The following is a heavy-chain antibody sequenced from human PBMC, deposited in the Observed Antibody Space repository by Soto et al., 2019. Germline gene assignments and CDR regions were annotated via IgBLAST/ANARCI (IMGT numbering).Heavy chain of an antibody. V-gene: IGHV3-23*01. J-gene: IGHJ4*01. CDR1: GFTFSNYG. CDR3: AKESGPRKPFDF. CDR2: LDGGGDTT. Sequence: PGGSLRLSCAASGFTFSNYGMNWVRQAPGKGLEWVSALDGGGDTTFSADSVKGRFTISRDNSLNTLSLQMNSLRAADPAVYYCAKESGPRKPFDFWGQGTLVTVSS.